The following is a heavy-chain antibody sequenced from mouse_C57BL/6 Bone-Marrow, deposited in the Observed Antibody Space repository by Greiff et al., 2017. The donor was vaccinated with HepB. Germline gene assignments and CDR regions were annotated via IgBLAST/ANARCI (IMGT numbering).Heavy chain of an antibody. J-gene: IGHJ2*01. D-gene: IGHD1-1*01. CDR3: ARSNYGSRGY. Sequence: QVHVKQPGAELVKPGASVKMSCKASGYTFTSYWITWVKQRPGQGLEWIGDIYPGSGSTNYNEKFKSKATLTVDTSSSTAYMQLSSLTSEDSAVYYCARSNYGSRGYWGQGTTLTVSS. CDR1: GYTFTSYW. CDR2: IYPGSGST. V-gene: IGHV1-55*01.